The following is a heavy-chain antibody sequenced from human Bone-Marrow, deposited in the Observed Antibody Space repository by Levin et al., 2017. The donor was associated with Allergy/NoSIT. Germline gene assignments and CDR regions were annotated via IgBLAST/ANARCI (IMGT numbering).Heavy chain of an antibody. CDR1: GLVFSSYS. CDR2: ISYDGMKK. V-gene: IGHV3-30*04. CDR3: ASGEEAVRQQQGNFDN. D-gene: IGHD6-6*01. Sequence: GGSLRLSCAVSGLVFSSYSMHWVRQAPGKGLDWVASISYDGMKKYYAESVKGRCTISRDNSNNTLYLQMNNLGLEDTAVYYCASGEEAVRQQQGNFDNWGQGTLVTVSS. J-gene: IGHJ4*02.